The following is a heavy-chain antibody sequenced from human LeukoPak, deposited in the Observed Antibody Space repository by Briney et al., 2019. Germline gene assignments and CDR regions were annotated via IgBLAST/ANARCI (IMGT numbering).Heavy chain of an antibody. CDR2: MYYSGST. V-gene: IGHV4-59*01. J-gene: IGHJ6*03. D-gene: IGHD3-3*01. CDR3: ARARFLEWPPLYYYYYMDV. CDR1: GGSISSDY. Sequence: PSETLSLTCTVSGGSISSDYWSWIRQPPGKGLEWIGYMYYSGSTNYNPSLKSQVTISVDTSKNQFSLKLNSVTAADTAVYYCARARFLEWPPLYYYYYMDVWGKGTTVTVSS.